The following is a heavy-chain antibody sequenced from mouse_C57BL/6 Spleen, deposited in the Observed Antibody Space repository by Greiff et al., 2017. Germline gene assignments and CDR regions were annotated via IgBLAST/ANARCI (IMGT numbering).Heavy chain of an antibody. D-gene: IGHD1-1*01. Sequence: EVQLQQSGPGLVKPSQSLSLTCSVTGYSITSGYYWNWIRQFPGNKLEWMGYISYDGSNNYNPSLKNRISITRDTSKNQFFLKLNSVTTEDTATYYCARARYGSSWFAYWGQGTLVTVSA. J-gene: IGHJ3*01. V-gene: IGHV3-6*01. CDR2: ISYDGSN. CDR3: ARARYGSSWFAY. CDR1: GYSITSGYY.